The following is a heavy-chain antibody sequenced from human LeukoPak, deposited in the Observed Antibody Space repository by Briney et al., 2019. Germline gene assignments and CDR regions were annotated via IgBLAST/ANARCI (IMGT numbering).Heavy chain of an antibody. CDR2: ISSSSGST. D-gene: IGHD3-22*01. CDR1: GFTFSSYA. J-gene: IGHJ4*02. CDR3: AKDYSDSSGYYYVSLSSGIDY. Sequence: PGGSLRLSCAASGFTFSSYAMNWVRQAPGKGLEWVSTISSSSGSTHYADSVKGRFTISRDNSKNTLYLQMNSLRAEDTAVYYCAKDYSDSSGYYYVSLSSGIDYWGQGTLVTVSS. V-gene: IGHV3-23*01.